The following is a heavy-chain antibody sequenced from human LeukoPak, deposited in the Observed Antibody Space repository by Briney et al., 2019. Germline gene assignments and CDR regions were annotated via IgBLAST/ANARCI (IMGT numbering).Heavy chain of an antibody. J-gene: IGHJ6*03. CDR2: VNSGGSIA. CDR1: GFTFNNYW. D-gene: IGHD3-16*01. CDR3: VRGTYHAYYMDV. V-gene: IGHV3-74*01. Sequence: GGSLRLSCAASGFTFNNYWIHWVRQAPGKGLVWVSRVNSGGSIANFADSVKGRFTISRDNAKNTVYLQTSSLTAEDTAVYYCVRGTYHAYYMDVWGKGTTVTVSS.